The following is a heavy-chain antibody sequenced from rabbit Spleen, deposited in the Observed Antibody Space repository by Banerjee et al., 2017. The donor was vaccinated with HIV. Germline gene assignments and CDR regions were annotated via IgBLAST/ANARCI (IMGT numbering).Heavy chain of an antibody. CDR2: MNTYTGKA. V-gene: IGHV1S45*01. CDR3: ARDLVGVIGWNFGL. Sequence: QEQLVESGGGLVQPGGSLALTCTASGFSFSRDYVMCWVRQAPGKGLEWIGCMNTYTGKAVYATWTKGRFSVFKSSATTRDLHMTSLTAADTATYSCARDLVGVIGWNFGLWGQGTLVTVS. J-gene: IGHJ3*01. CDR1: GFSFSRDYV. D-gene: IGHD4-1*01.